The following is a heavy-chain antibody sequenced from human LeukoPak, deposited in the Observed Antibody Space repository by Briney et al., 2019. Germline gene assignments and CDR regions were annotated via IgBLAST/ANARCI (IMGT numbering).Heavy chain of an antibody. V-gene: IGHV3-48*02. J-gene: IGHJ4*02. D-gene: IGHD1-26*01. Sequence: GGSLRLSCAASGFTFSSSTMNWVRQAPGKGLEWISYISTDSTTIYYTDSVKGRFTISRDNAKNSLFLHMNTLRDEDTAVYYCARDRWESKWGQGTLVTVSS. CDR1: GFTFSSST. CDR3: ARDRWESK. CDR2: ISTDSTTI.